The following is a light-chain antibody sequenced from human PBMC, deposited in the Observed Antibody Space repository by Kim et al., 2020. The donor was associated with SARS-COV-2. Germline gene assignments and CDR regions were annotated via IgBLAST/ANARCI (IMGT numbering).Light chain of an antibody. CDR1: QCVYS. CDR3: QQYGVSPGFT. V-gene: IGKV3-20*01. J-gene: IGKJ2*01. CDR2: RAS. Sequence: LLPGATAPLACRARQCVYSFAWYQQKPGQAPRLLIYRASSRATGIPERFSGSGSGTEFTLTISRLEPEDFAVYYCQQYGVSPGFTFGQGTKLEI.